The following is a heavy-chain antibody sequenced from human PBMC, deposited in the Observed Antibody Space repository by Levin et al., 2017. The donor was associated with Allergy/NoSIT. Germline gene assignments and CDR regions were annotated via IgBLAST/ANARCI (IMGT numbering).Heavy chain of an antibody. CDR2: IWYDGSNK. CDR1: GFTFSSYG. V-gene: IGHV3-33*01. D-gene: IGHD3-10*01. CDR3: ASFSAASGVDI. J-gene: IGHJ3*02. Sequence: GGSLRLSCAASGFTFSSYGMHWVRQAPGKGLEWVAVIWYDGSNKYYADSVKGRFTISRDNSKNTLYLQMNSLRAEDTAVYYCASFSAASGVDIWGQGTMVTVSS.